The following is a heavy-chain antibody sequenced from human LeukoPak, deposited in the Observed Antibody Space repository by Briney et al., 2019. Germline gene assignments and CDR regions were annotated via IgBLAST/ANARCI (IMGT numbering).Heavy chain of an antibody. CDR2: ARNRAYGGST. Sequence: PAQSLTLTCAISGFTFGDYALAWVRQPPGKGLEWVGFARNRAYGGSTEYAASAKGRVTSSRDDSRNIAYLQMSGLQTDHTAVYYCSRGSIENGSGWYIDYWGQGTLVTVSS. CDR1: GFTFGDYA. V-gene: IGHV3-49*04. J-gene: IGHJ4*02. D-gene: IGHD6-19*01. CDR3: SRGSIENGSGWYIDY.